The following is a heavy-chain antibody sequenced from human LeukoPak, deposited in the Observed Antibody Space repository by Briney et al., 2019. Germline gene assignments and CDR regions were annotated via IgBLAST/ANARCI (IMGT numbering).Heavy chain of an antibody. J-gene: IGHJ5*02. Sequence: ASVKVSCKASGYTFTGYYMHWVRQAPGQGLEWMGWINPNSGGTNYAQKFQGRVTMTRDTSISTAYMELSRLRSDDTAVYYCAREPLRPYTHSWFDPWGQGTLVTVSS. CDR2: INPNSGGT. V-gene: IGHV1-2*02. D-gene: IGHD2-21*01. CDR1: GYTFTGYY. CDR3: AREPLRPYTHSWFDP.